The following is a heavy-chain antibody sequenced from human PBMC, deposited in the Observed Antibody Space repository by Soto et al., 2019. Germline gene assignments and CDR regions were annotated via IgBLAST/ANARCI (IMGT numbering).Heavy chain of an antibody. D-gene: IGHD3-22*01. V-gene: IGHV4-59*01. CDR1: CDSISSYY. CDR3: ALRSMAVVPEY. CDR2: LYYGRSA. Sequence: QVQLQESGPGLVEPSETLSLTCAVSCDSISSYYCMWIRQPPGKGLESIGYLYYGRSANYNPSPKSRVTLSVDTSTNQCSLTLSSMTAADTAVYYCALRSMAVVPEYWGEGTLVTVSS. J-gene: IGHJ4*02.